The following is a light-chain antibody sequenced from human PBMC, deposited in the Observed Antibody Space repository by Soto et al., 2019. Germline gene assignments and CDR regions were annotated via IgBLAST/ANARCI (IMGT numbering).Light chain of an antibody. CDR1: SSDVGGYSF. J-gene: IGLJ2*01. Sequence: QSALTQPASVSGSPGQSITISCTGTSSDVGGYSFVSWYQHHPGKAPKLMIYDVSYRPSGVSSRFSGSKSGNTASLTISGLQAEDKADYYCSSYTRSSTVVFGGGTKLTVL. V-gene: IGLV2-14*03. CDR2: DVS. CDR3: SSYTRSSTVV.